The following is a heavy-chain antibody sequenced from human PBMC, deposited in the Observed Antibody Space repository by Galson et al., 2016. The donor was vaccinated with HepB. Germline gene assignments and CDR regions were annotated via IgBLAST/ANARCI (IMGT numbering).Heavy chain of an antibody. CDR1: GFTFRSYA. D-gene: IGHD3-10*01. J-gene: IGHJ4*02. V-gene: IGHV3-23*01. Sequence: ASGFTFRSYAMGWVRQAPGKGPEWVSSITKSGGDTYYADSVKGRFTISRDNSKNTLSLQMNGLSAGDTALYYCAKESGSLWFGETDYFDFWGQGALVTVSS. CDR2: ITKSGGDT. CDR3: AKESGSLWFGETDYFDF.